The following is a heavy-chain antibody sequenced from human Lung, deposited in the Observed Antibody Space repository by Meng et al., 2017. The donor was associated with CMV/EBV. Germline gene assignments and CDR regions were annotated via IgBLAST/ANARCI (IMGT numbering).Heavy chain of an antibody. V-gene: IGHV1-2*02. J-gene: IGHJ4*02. CDR2: IHPHRGDT. D-gene: IGHD7-27*01. Sequence: ASVXVSCKASGYTFTAHYFHWVREAPGQGLEWMGWIHPHRGDTNYAQQFQGRVTLTRDTSINTGYMVLTRLTSDDRAVYYCARDNNWGPDYWGQGTLVTVAS. CDR1: GYTFTAHY. CDR3: ARDNNWGPDY.